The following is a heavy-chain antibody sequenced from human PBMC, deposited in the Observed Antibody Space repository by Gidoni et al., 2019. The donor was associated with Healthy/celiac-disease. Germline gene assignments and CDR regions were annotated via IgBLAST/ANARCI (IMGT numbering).Heavy chain of an antibody. D-gene: IGHD3-22*01. V-gene: IGHV5-51*01. CDR3: ASLRRTPRRYYYDSSGYYYFDY. CDR1: GYSFTSYW. J-gene: IGHJ4*02. Sequence: EVQLVPSGAEVKKPGEPLKISCKGSGYSFTSYWIGWVRQMPGKGLEWMGIIYPGESNTRYSQSFQGQVTISADKSISTAYLQWSSLKASDTAMYYCASLRRTPRRYYYDSSGYYYFDYWGQGTLVTVSS. CDR2: IYPGESNT.